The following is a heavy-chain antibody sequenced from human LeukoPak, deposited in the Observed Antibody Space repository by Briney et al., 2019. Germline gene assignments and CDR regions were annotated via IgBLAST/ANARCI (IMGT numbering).Heavy chain of an antibody. CDR3: ACRDGYNSGFDY. CDR1: GYTFASYY. CDR2: INPSGGST. J-gene: IGHJ4*02. V-gene: IGHV1-46*01. D-gene: IGHD5-24*01. Sequence: ASVKVSCKASGYTFASYYMHWVRQAPGQGLEWMGIINPSGGSTSCAQKFQGRVAMTRDTSTSTVYMELSSLRSEDTAVYYCACRDGYNSGFDYWGQGTLVTVSS.